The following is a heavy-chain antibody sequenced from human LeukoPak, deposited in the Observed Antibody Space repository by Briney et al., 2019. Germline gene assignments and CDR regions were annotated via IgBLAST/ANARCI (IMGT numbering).Heavy chain of an antibody. J-gene: IGHJ5*02. Sequence: SETLSLTCAVYGGSFSGYYWSWIRQPPGKGLEWIGEINHSGSTNYNPSLKSRVTISVDTSKNQFSLKLSSVTAADTAVYYCARGSSITISLNWFDPWGQGTLATVSS. CDR3: ARGSSITISLNWFDP. V-gene: IGHV4-34*01. CDR2: INHSGST. D-gene: IGHD3-3*01. CDR1: GGSFSGYY.